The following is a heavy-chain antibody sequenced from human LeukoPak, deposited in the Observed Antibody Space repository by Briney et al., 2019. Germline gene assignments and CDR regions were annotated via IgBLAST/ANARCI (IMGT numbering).Heavy chain of an antibody. Sequence: GGSLRLSCAASGNYWMHWVRQAPGKGLVWVSHINSDGSWTSYADSVKGRFTISKDNAKNTVYLQMNSLRAEDTAVYYCVSFYETYWGRGTLVTVSS. CDR1: GNYW. CDR3: VSFYETY. CDR2: INSDGSWT. V-gene: IGHV3-74*01. J-gene: IGHJ4*02. D-gene: IGHD2/OR15-2a*01.